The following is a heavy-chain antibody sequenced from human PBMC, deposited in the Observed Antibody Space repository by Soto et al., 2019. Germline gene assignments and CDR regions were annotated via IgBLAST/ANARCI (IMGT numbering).Heavy chain of an antibody. CDR2: IHHSGTT. CDR1: GDSISSSKW. V-gene: IGHV4-4*02. J-gene: IGHJ5*02. Sequence: SETLSVTCVVSGDSISSSKWWHWVRQPPGKGLEWIGEIHHSGTTNYNPSLKSRVAISVDRSKNQFSLKLNSVTAADTAVYYCARVRQYCSATSCYLDPWGQGTLVTVSS. CDR3: ARVRQYCSATSCYLDP. D-gene: IGHD2-2*01.